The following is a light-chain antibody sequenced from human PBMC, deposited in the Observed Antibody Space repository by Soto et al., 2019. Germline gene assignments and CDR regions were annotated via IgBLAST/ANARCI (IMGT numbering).Light chain of an antibody. Sequence: EIVLTQSPDTLSFSPGERATLSCRASQSVSSDYLVWYQQKPGQAPRLLIYGASRRATGIPDRFSGSGSGTDFILTISRLEPEDFAVYYCQHYDNSPPSVTFGPGTKVDIK. CDR1: QSVSSDY. CDR2: GAS. J-gene: IGKJ3*01. CDR3: QHYDNSPPSVT. V-gene: IGKV3-20*01.